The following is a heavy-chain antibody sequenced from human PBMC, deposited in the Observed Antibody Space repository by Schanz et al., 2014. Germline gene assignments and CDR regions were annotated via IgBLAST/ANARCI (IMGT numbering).Heavy chain of an antibody. D-gene: IGHD3-10*01. J-gene: IGHJ3*02. Sequence: EVQLLESGGGLVQPGGSLRLSCASSGFSFTTYAMSWVRQAPGKGLEWVSSISSGGGSTYYADSVRGRFTISRDNAENTLFLQMNSLRAEDTAVYYCAKVRFGELSAFAIWGQGTMVTVSS. CDR2: ISSGGGST. V-gene: IGHV3-23*01. CDR1: GFSFTTYA. CDR3: AKVRFGELSAFAI.